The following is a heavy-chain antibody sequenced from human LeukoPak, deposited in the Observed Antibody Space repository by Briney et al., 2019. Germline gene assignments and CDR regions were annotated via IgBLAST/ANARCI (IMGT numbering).Heavy chain of an antibody. V-gene: IGHV3-74*01. CDR1: GFAFSSYE. CDR3: ARDRSSGWIDY. J-gene: IGHJ4*02. Sequence: GGSLRLSCAASGFAFSSYEMNWVRQAPGKGLVWVSRISSDGGSTSYADSVKGRFTISRDNAKNTMYLQLNSLRAEDTAVYYCARDRSSGWIDYWGQGTLVTVSS. D-gene: IGHD6-19*01. CDR2: ISSDGGST.